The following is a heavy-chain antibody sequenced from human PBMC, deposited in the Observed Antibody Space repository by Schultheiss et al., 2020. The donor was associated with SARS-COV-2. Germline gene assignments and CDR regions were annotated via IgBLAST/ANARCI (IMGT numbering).Heavy chain of an antibody. J-gene: IGHJ4*02. Sequence: GGSLRLSCTVSGGSISSYYWSWIRQPPGKGLEWVSAISGSGDYTYYADSVKGRFTISRDNAKNTVYLQMNSLRAEDTAVYYCATLGGGLTAADYYSDHWGQGTLVTVSS. V-gene: IGHV3-23*01. CDR1: GGSISSYY. CDR3: ATLGGGLTAADYYSDH. D-gene: IGHD2-21*02. CDR2: ISGSGDYT.